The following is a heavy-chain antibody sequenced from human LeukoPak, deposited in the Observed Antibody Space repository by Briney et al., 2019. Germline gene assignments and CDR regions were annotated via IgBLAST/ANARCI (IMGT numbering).Heavy chain of an antibody. V-gene: IGHV1-18*01. CDR3: ARALAYSSSGCFDP. J-gene: IGHJ5*02. D-gene: IGHD6-6*01. CDR1: GYTFTSYG. Sequence: ASVKVSCKASGYTFTSYGISWVRQAPGQGLKWMEWISAYNGNTNYAQKLQGRVTMTTDTSTSTAYMELRGLRSDDTAVYYCARALAYSSSGCFDPWGQGTLVTVSS. CDR2: ISAYNGNT.